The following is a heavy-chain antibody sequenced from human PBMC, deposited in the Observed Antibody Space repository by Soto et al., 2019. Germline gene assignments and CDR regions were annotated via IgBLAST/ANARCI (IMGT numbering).Heavy chain of an antibody. Sequence: GGSLRLSCAASGFTFSSYAMSWVRQAPGKGLEWVSAISGSGGSTYYADSVKGRFTISRDNSKNTLYLQMNSLRAEDTAVYYCAKDRRSQRGLWWSLNYYYGMDVWGQGTTVTVSS. CDR2: ISGSGGST. J-gene: IGHJ6*02. D-gene: IGHD2-21*02. CDR3: AKDRRSQRGLWWSLNYYYGMDV. CDR1: GFTFSSYA. V-gene: IGHV3-23*01.